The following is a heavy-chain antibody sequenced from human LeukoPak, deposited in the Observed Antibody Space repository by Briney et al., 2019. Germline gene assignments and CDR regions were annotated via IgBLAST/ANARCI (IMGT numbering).Heavy chain of an antibody. CDR1: VLPFTSFS. D-gene: IGHD5-12*01. V-gene: IGHV3-21*01. CDR3: ARERVTTTAFDI. J-gene: IGHJ3*02. Sequence: PGGSLSLFCALSVLPFTSFSMNWVRQAPGKGLVLVSSISSSSSYIYYADSVKGRFTISRDNAKNSLYLQMNSLRAEDTAVYYCARERVTTTAFDIWGQGTMVTVSS. CDR2: ISSSSSYI.